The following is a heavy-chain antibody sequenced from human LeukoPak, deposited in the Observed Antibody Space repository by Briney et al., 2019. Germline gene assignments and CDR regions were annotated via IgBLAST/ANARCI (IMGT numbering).Heavy chain of an antibody. CDR3: ARKDAFDI. CDR2: IYYSGST. V-gene: IGHV4-39*01. Sequence: PETLSLTCTVSGGSISSSSYYWGWIRQPPGKGLEWIGSIYYSGSTYYNPSLKSRVTISVDTSKNQFSLKLSSVTAADTAVYYCARKDAFDIWGQGTMVTVSS. J-gene: IGHJ3*02. CDR1: GGSISSSSYY.